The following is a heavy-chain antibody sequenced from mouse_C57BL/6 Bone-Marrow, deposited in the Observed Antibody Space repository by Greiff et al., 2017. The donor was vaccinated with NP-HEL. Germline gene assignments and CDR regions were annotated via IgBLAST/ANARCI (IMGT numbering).Heavy chain of an antibody. CDR1: GYEFTNYW. J-gene: IGHJ3*01. CDR2: IYPGDGVT. V-gene: IGHV1-80*01. Sequence: VQLQQSGAELVKPGASVKISCKASGYEFTNYWMNWVKQRPGKGLEWIGQIYPGDGVTNYNGKFKGKATLTVDKSSSTAYMQLSRLTSEASAVYGGARGAYWGQGTRVTVSA. CDR3: ARGAY.